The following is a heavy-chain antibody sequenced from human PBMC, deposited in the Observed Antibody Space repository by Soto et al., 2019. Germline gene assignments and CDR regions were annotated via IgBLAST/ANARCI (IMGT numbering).Heavy chain of an antibody. CDR2: ISYDGSNK. CDR3: ARVRDLRFLEWLSTDDYYYYYGMDV. V-gene: IGHV3-30*03. J-gene: IGHJ6*02. CDR1: GFTFSSYG. Sequence: SLRLSCAASGFTFSSYGMHWVRQAPGKGLEWVAVISYDGSNKYYADSVKGRFTISRDNSKNTLYLQMNGLRAEDTAVYYCARVRDLRFLEWLSTDDYYYYYGMDVWGQGTTVTVSS. D-gene: IGHD3-3*01.